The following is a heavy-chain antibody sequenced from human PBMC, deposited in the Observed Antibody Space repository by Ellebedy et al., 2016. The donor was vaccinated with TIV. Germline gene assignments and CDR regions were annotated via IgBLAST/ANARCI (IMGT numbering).Heavy chain of an antibody. V-gene: IGHV1-18*01. D-gene: IGHD4-11*01. Sequence: ASVKDSCXASGYIFINYDITRGRHHPRQRLQWMGAIIVNTGDTNYSPKVQGRVTMTTDASTSTAYMELRGLRSDDTAVYYCTRDLYSDSGSPSDIWGQGTLVTVSS. CDR2: IIVNTGDT. CDR1: GYIFINYD. J-gene: IGHJ4*02. CDR3: TRDLYSDSGSPSDI.